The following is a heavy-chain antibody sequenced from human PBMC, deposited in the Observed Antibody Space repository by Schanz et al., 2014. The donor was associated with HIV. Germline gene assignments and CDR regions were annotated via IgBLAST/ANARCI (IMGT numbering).Heavy chain of an antibody. CDR2: IYSAGTT. J-gene: IGHJ4*02. CDR3: AKVAIHSSGWLPFDY. Sequence: QLVESGGGLIQPGGSLRLSCVFSGFTVSNNHLSWVRQAPGKGLEWVSIIYSAGTTYYTDSVKGRFTISRDNSKNTLYLQMNSLGAEDTAVYYCAKVAIHSSGWLPFDYWGQGTLVTVSS. D-gene: IGHD6-19*01. V-gene: IGHV3-53*01. CDR1: GFTVSNNH.